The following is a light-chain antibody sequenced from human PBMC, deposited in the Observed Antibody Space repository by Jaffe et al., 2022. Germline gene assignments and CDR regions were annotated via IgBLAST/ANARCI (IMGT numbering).Light chain of an antibody. Sequence: QSALTQPASVSGSPGQSITISCTGTSSDIGNYNYVSWYQQHPGKAPKLIIYDVSNRPSGVSNRFSGSKSGYTASLTISGLQAEDEADYYCSSYTTSSTLVFGGGTKLTVL. CDR2: DVS. J-gene: IGLJ3*02. CDR3: SSYTTSSTLV. V-gene: IGLV2-14*03. CDR1: SSDIGNYNY.